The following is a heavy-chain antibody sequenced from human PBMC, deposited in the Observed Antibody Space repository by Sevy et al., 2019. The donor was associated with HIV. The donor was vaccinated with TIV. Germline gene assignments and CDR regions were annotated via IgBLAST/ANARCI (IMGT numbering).Heavy chain of an antibody. Sequence: GGSLRLSCTASGFTFGDYAMSWFHQAPGKGLEWVGFIRSKAYGGTTEYAASVKGRFTISRDDSKSIAYLQMNSLKTEDTAVYYCTTTGEMYSSSWFYYYYGMDVWGQGTTVTVSS. CDR3: TTTGEMYSSSWFYYYYGMDV. J-gene: IGHJ6*02. CDR2: IRSKAYGGTT. V-gene: IGHV3-49*03. CDR1: GFTFGDYA. D-gene: IGHD6-13*01.